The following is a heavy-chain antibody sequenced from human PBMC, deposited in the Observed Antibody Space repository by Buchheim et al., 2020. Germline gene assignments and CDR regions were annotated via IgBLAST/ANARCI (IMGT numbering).Heavy chain of an antibody. J-gene: IGHJ4*02. CDR2: INPTVGSI. V-gene: IGHV1-46*01. D-gene: IGHD3-22*01. Sequence: QVQLVQSGAEVKKPGASVRVSCNASGYTFTRYYVHWVRQVPGQGLEWMGLINPTVGSISYAQKFQGRVSMTRDLSTSAVDMELSSLTFEDTAVYYCARERQSRGDYGFWGQGTL. CDR3: ARERQSRGDYGF. CDR1: GYTFTRYY.